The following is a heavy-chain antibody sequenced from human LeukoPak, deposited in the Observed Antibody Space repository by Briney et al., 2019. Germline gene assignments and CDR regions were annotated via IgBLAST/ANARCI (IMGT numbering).Heavy chain of an antibody. V-gene: IGHV4-59*08. CDR3: ASHGDSGYPRHFDY. J-gene: IGHJ4*02. CDR1: GGSISSYY. Sequence: SETLSLTWTVSGGSISSYYWSWIRQPARKGLEWNGYIYYSGSTSYIPSLETRITISVHTSKNQFSLKLSSVTAAGTAGYYCASHGDSGYPRHFDYWGQGTLVTVSS. D-gene: IGHD5-12*01. CDR2: IYYSGST.